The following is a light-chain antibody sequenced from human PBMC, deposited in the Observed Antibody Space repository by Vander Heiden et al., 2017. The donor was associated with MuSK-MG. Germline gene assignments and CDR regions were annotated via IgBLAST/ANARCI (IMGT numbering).Light chain of an antibody. CDR2: DVS. CDR1: QSVSSY. Sequence: EIVLTQSPATLSLSPGERATLSCRASQSVSSYLAWYQQKPGQAPRLLIYDVSNRATGIPARFSRSGSGTDFTLTISSLEPEDFAVYYCQQRSNWGFSFGHGTKVDIK. V-gene: IGKV3-11*01. CDR3: QQRSNWGFS. J-gene: IGKJ3*01.